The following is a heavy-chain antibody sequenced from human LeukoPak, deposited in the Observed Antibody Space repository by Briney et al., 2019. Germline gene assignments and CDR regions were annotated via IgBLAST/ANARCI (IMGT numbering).Heavy chain of an antibody. D-gene: IGHD4-23*01. V-gene: IGHV3-74*01. Sequence: PGGSLRLSCAASGFNFSNYWKHWVRQGPGKGLVWFSRINSDGRLTSYADSVKGRFTISRDNANNTLYLQMNSLRAEDTAVYYCARDLRTPSDTNIAIDYWGQGTLVTVSS. CDR2: INSDGRLT. CDR3: ARDLRTPSDTNIAIDY. J-gene: IGHJ4*02. CDR1: GFNFSNYW.